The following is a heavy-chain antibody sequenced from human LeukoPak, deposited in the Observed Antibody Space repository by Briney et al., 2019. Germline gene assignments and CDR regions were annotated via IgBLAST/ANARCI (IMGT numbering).Heavy chain of an antibody. J-gene: IGHJ4*02. Sequence: SETLSLTCTVSGGSISSYYGSWIRQPPGKGREWMGYIYYSGSTNYKPPLRSRVTISVDTSKNQFSVKLTSVTPAARAVDYCARRVAINPKYCIDYWGQGILVTVSS. CDR3: ARRVAINPKYCIDY. CDR1: GGSISSYY. V-gene: IGHV4-59*08. CDR2: IYYSGST. D-gene: IGHD5-12*01.